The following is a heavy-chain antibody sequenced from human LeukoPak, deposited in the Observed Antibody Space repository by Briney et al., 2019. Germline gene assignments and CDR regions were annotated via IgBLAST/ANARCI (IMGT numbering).Heavy chain of an antibody. J-gene: IGHJ4*02. Sequence: GGSLRLSCAASGFTFSSYWMHWVRQAPGKGLVWVSRINSDGSSTSYADSVKGRFTISRDNAKNTLYLQMNSLRAEDTAVYYCARASDYYDSSGYYALFDYWGQGTLVTVSS. CDR2: INSDGSST. V-gene: IGHV3-74*01. CDR3: ARASDYYDSSGYYALFDY. D-gene: IGHD3-22*01. CDR1: GFTFSSYW.